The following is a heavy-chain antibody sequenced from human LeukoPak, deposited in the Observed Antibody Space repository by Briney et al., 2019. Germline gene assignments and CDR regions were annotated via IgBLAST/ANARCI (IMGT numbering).Heavy chain of an antibody. CDR2: LSSDGSNT. Sequence: PGGSLRLSCAASGFTVSDYWMYWVRQAPGKGLVCVSRLSSDGSNTRYADSVKGRFTISRDNSKNTLYLQMNSLRAEDTAVYYCANSIAAAGVWGQGTTVTVSS. J-gene: IGHJ6*02. V-gene: IGHV3-74*01. CDR1: GFTVSDYW. D-gene: IGHD6-13*01. CDR3: ANSIAAAGV.